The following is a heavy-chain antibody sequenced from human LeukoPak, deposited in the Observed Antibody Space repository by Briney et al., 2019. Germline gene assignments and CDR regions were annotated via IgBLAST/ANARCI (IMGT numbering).Heavy chain of an antibody. CDR1: GYTFTSYG. D-gene: IGHD2-2*01. CDR2: ISAYNGNT. V-gene: IGHV1-18*01. J-gene: IGHJ4*02. Sequence: GASVKVSCKASGYTFTSYGISWVRQAPGQGLEWMGWISAYNGNTNYAQKLQGRVTMTTDTSTSTAYMELRSLGSDDTAVYYCARVVVPAAIGEFDYWGQGTLVTVSS. CDR3: ARVVVPAAIGEFDY.